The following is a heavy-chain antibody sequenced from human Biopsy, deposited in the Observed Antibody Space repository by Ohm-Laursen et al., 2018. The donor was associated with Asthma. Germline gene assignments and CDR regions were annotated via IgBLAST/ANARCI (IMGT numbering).Heavy chain of an antibody. CDR2: INAANGNT. V-gene: IGHV1-3*01. CDR1: GYTFINYA. Sequence: SSVKVSCKASGYTFINYAIHCVRQAPGHSLEWMGWINAANGNTKYSQKFQGRLTISRDTSASTAYMDLSSLRSEDTAVYYCARTYFDFLTGQVHDAFAMWGQGTMVTVSS. J-gene: IGHJ3*02. D-gene: IGHD3-9*01. CDR3: ARTYFDFLTGQVHDAFAM.